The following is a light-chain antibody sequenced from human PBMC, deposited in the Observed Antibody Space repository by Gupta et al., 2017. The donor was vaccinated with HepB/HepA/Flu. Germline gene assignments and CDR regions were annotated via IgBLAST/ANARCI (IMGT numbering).Light chain of an antibody. CDR2: RNN. J-gene: IGLJ2*01. CDR1: TSNIGSNT. V-gene: IGLV1-51*02. Sequence: HSLLPPPPSVPPAPGPMVTISCSGSTSNIGSNTVCWYQQLPGTAPKLLIYRNNKRASGVPDRFSGSKSGTSATLAITGLQTGDEADYFCETWDNGRSADVFGGGTKLTVL. CDR3: ETWDNGRSADV.